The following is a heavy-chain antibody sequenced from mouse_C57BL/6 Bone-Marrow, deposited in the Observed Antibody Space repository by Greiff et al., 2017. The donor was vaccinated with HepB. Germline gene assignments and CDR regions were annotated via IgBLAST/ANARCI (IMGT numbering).Heavy chain of an antibody. V-gene: IGHV1-55*01. CDR1: GYTFTSYW. CDR2: IYPGSGST. CDR3: AREGLYGNTYAMDY. Sequence: QVQLQQPGAELVKPGASVKMSCKASGYTFTSYWITWVKQRPGQGLEWIGDIYPGSGSTNYNEKFKSKATLTVDTSSSAAYMQLSSLTSEDSAVYYCAREGLYGNTYAMDYWGKGTSVTVSS. J-gene: IGHJ4*01. D-gene: IGHD2-1*01.